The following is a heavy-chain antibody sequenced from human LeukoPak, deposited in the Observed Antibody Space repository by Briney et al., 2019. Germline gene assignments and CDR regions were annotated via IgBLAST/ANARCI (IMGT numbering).Heavy chain of an antibody. Sequence: PSETLSLTCTVSGGSISSSSYYWGWIRQPPGKGLEWIGSIYYSGNTYYNPSLKSRVTISVDKSKNQFSLKLSSVTAADTAVYYCARDMKVTGLFDYWGQGTLVTVSS. CDR2: IYYSGNT. CDR3: ARDMKVTGLFDY. CDR1: GGSISSSSYY. D-gene: IGHD2-21*02. J-gene: IGHJ4*02. V-gene: IGHV4-39*07.